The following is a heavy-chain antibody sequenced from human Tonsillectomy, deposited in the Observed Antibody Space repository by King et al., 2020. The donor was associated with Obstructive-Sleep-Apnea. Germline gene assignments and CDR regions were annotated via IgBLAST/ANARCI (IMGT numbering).Heavy chain of an antibody. CDR1: GFTFITYS. J-gene: IGHJ3*02. Sequence: VQLVESGGGLVQPGGSLRLSCAASGFTFITYSMNWVRQAPGKGLEWLSYISTSDNTIYYADSVKGRFTISRDNAKNSLYLQMNSLRAEDTAVYYCARDRTYCNGDCYSAFDIWDQGTVVIVSS. V-gene: IGHV3-48*04. CDR2: ISTSDNTI. D-gene: IGHD2-21*02. CDR3: ARDRTYCNGDCYSAFDI.